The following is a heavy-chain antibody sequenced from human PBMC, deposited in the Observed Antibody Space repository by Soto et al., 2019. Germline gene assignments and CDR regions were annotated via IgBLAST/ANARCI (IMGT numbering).Heavy chain of an antibody. V-gene: IGHV3-48*01. J-gene: IGHJ4*02. CDR3: ARVMGWCIAVAGCADY. D-gene: IGHD6-19*01. Sequence: EVQLVESGGGLVQPGGSLRLSCAASGFTFSSYSMNWVRQAPGKGLEWVSYISSSSSTIYYADSVKGRFTISRDNAKNSLYLQMNSLRAEDTAVYYCARVMGWCIAVAGCADYWGQGTLVTVSS. CDR2: ISSSSSTI. CDR1: GFTFSSYS.